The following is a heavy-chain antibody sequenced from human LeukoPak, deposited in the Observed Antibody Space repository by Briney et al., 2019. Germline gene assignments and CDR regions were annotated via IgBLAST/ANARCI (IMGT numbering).Heavy chain of an antibody. CDR1: GFTFSSYA. CDR2: ISYDGSNK. CDR3: ARAGVAALDY. V-gene: IGHV3-30-3*01. Sequence: GGSLRLSCAASGFTFSSYAMHWVRQAPGKGLEWVAVISYDGSNKYYADSVKGRFTISRDNSKNTLYLQMNSLGAEDTAVYCCARAGVAALDYWGQGTLVTVSS. J-gene: IGHJ4*02. D-gene: IGHD6-6*01.